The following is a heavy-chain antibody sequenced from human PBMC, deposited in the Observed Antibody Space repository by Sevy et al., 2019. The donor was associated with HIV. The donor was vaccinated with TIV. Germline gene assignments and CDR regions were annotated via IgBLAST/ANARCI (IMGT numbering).Heavy chain of an antibody. CDR1: GFRISGYW. V-gene: IGHV3-7*03. J-gene: IGHJ4*02. CDR2: INENGETI. Sequence: GGSLRLSCVASGFRISGYWMHWVRQAPGKGLEWVANINENGETIYYVDSVKGRFSISRDNARNSVFLQMNHLTVDDTARYFCARAIGIGAAYWGQGTQVTVSS. CDR3: ARAIGIGAAY. D-gene: IGHD1-1*01.